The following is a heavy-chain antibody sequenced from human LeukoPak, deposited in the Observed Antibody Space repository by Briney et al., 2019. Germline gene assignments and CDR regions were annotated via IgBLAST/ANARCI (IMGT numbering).Heavy chain of an antibody. J-gene: IGHJ6*03. CDR1: GYSISSGYY. Sequence: PSETLSLTCTVSGYSISSGYYWGWIRQPPGKGLEWIGSIYHSGSTYYNPSLKSRVTISVDTSKNQFSLKLSSVTAADTAVYYCVRVAAAGQYYYYYYMDVWGKGTTVTVSS. D-gene: IGHD6-13*01. CDR3: VRVAAAGQYYYYYYMDV. V-gene: IGHV4-38-2*02. CDR2: IYHSGST.